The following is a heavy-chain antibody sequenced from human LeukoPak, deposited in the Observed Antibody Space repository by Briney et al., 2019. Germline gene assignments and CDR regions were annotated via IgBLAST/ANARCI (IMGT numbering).Heavy chain of an antibody. V-gene: IGHV3-21*04. CDR3: ARVDRGSSWFDY. J-gene: IGHJ4*02. CDR2: ISSSSSYI. D-gene: IGHD6-13*01. Sequence: PGGSLRLSCAASGFTFSSYSMNWVRQAPGKGLEWVSSISSSSSYIYYADSVKGRFTISRDNAKNSLYLQMNSLRAEDTAVYYCARVDRGSSWFDYWGQGTLVTVSS. CDR1: GFTFSSYS.